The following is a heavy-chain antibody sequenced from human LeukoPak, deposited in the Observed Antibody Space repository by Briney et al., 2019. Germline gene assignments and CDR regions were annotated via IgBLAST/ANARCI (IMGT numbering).Heavy chain of an antibody. J-gene: IGHJ4*02. CDR3: AKVPGYCSSTTCYTGSGVDY. CDR1: GFTFSDYY. V-gene: IGHV3-11*01. CDR2: ISHRVSDV. Sequence: GGSLRLSCAASGFTFSDYYMSWIRQAPGKGLEWISYISHRVSDVQYADSVKGRFTISRDNSKNTLYLQMNSLRAEDTAVYYCAKVPGYCSSTTCYTGSGVDYWGQGTLVTVSS. D-gene: IGHD2-2*02.